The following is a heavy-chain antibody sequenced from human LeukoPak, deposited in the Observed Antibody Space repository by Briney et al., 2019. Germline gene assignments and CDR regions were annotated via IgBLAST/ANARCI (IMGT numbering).Heavy chain of an antibody. CDR1: GASISSTFYY. J-gene: IGHJ4*02. CDR2: VYYSGST. D-gene: IGHD5-18*01. Sequence: ASETLSLTCTVSGASISSTFYYWAWIRQPPGKGLEWIGTVYYSGSTYYNPSLKSRVTISVDTSKNQFSLKLSSVTAADTAVYYCARLSHVDTAMDIDYWGQGTLVTVSS. V-gene: IGHV4-39*01. CDR3: ARLSHVDTAMDIDY.